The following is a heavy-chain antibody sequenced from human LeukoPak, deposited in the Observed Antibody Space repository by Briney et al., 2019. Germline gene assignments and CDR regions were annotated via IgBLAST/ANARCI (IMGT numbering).Heavy chain of an antibody. Sequence: GGSLRLSCAASGFTFSSYTMNWVRQAPGRGLEWVSYINTGSSTIYYADSVKGRFTTSRDNSKNTLYLQMNSLRAEDTAVYYCAKMTRSGWPQGWFDPWGQGTLVTVSS. CDR2: INTGSSTI. D-gene: IGHD6-19*01. CDR1: GFTFSSYT. J-gene: IGHJ5*02. CDR3: AKMTRSGWPQGWFDP. V-gene: IGHV3-48*01.